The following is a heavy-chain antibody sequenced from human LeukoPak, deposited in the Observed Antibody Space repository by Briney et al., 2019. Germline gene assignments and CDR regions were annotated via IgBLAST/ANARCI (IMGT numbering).Heavy chain of an antibody. D-gene: IGHD3-10*01. V-gene: IGHV3-23*01. CDR2: LNGDNT. CDR3: AKDKKVWFGVADY. CDR1: GFTFSNFA. J-gene: IGHJ4*02. Sequence: GGSLRLSCAASGFTFSNFAMSWIRQAPGKGLEWVSALNGDNTYYADSVKGRFTVSRDNSKNTLYLQMNSLRAEDTAVYYCAKDKKVWFGVADYWGQGTLVTVSS.